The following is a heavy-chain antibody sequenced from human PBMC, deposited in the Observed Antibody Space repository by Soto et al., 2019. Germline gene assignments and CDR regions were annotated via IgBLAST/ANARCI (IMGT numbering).Heavy chain of an antibody. Sequence: QVQLVQSGAEEKKPGASVKVSCKASGYTFTSYAMHWVRQAPGQRLEWMGWINAGNGNTKYSQKFQGRVTITRDTSASTANMERRSLRSEDTAVYYCARAWVVVTAPDYWGQGTRVTVSS. CDR1: GYTFTSYA. V-gene: IGHV1-3*05. CDR3: ARAWVVVTAPDY. CDR2: INAGNGNT. D-gene: IGHD2-21*02. J-gene: IGHJ4*02.